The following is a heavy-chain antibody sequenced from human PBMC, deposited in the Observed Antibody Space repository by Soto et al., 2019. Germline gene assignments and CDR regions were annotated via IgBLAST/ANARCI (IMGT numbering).Heavy chain of an antibody. J-gene: IGHJ3*02. V-gene: IGHV3-9*01. CDR2: ISWNSGSI. CDR3: AKDHNNHYNTGGAFDI. Sequence: EVQLVESGGGLVQPGRSLRLSCAASGFTFDDYAMHWVRQAPGKGLEWVSGISWNSGSIGYADTVKGRITISRDNAKSSRNPQMNNLRAEATALYYCAKDHNNHYNTGGAFDIWGQGTMVTVSS. CDR1: GFTFDDYA. D-gene: IGHD1-1*01.